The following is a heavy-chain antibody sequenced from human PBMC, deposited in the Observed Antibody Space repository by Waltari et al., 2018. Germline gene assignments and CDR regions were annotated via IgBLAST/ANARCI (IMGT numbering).Heavy chain of an antibody. CDR2: IYTSGST. Sequence: QVQLQESGPGLVKPSETLSLTCTVSGGSISSYYWSWIRQPAGKGLEWIGRIYTSGSTNHNPSLKSRVTMSVDTSKNQFSLKLSSVTAADTAVYYCARDCSGGSCYGYYFDYWGQGTLVTVSS. CDR1: GGSISSYY. D-gene: IGHD2-15*01. J-gene: IGHJ4*02. CDR3: ARDCSGGSCYGYYFDY. V-gene: IGHV4-4*07.